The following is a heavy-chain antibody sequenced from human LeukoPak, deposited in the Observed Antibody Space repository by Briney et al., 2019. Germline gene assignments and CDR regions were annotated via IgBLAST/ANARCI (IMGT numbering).Heavy chain of an antibody. Sequence: GGSLRLSCAASRFTFSSYAMSWVRQAPGKGLEWVSAISGSGGSTYYADSVKGRFTISRDNSKNTLYLQMNSLRAEDTAVYYCAKAQGGRIAAAGYYFDYWGQGTLVTVSS. D-gene: IGHD6-13*01. V-gene: IGHV3-23*01. J-gene: IGHJ4*02. CDR3: AKAQGGRIAAAGYYFDY. CDR2: ISGSGGST. CDR1: RFTFSSYA.